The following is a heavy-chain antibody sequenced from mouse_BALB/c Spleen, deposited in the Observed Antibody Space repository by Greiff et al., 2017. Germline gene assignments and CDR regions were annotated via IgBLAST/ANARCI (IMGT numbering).Heavy chain of an antibody. D-gene: IGHD2-2*01. CDR3: ARFPYGYDGTWFAD. J-gene: IGHJ3*01. V-gene: IGHV1S26*01. CDR2: INPSSGYT. Sequence: VKLMESGAELVKPGASVKLSCKASGYTFTSYTMHWVKQRPGQGLEWIGYINPSSGYTNYNQKFKDKATLTADKSSSTAYMQLSSLTSEDSAVYYCARFPYGYDGTWFADWGEGTLVTVSA. CDR1: GYTFTSYT.